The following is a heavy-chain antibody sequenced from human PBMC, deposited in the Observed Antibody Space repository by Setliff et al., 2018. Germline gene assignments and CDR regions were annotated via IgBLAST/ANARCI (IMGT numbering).Heavy chain of an antibody. CDR2: MNPNSGNT. D-gene: IGHD1-1*01. CDR1: GYTFTSYD. CDR3: ARIQWRWNPSYYYYGMDV. J-gene: IGHJ6*02. Sequence: GASVKVSCKASGYTFTSYDINWVRQATGQGLEWMGWMNPNSGNTGYAQKFQGRVTITRNTSISTAYMELSSLRSEDTAVYYCARIQWRWNPSYYYYGMDVWGQGTTVTVSS. V-gene: IGHV1-8*03.